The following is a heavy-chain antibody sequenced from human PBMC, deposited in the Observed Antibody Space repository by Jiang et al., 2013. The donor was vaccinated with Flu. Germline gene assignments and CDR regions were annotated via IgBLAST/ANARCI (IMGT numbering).Heavy chain of an antibody. Sequence: TFSSYGDALGPATAPDKGLEWVAVISYDGSNKYYADSVKGRFTISRDNSKNTLYLQMNSLRAEDTAVYYCAKDAISFVGATTNYFDYWGQGTLVTVSS. CDR1: TFSSYG. CDR3: AKDAISFVGATTNYFDY. D-gene: IGHD1-26*01. CDR2: ISYDGSNK. V-gene: IGHV3-30*18. J-gene: IGHJ4*02.